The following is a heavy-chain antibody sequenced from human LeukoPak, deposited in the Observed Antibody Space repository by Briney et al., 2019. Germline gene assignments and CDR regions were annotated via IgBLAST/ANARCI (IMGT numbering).Heavy chain of an antibody. CDR2: ISAYNGNT. Sequence: ASVKVSCKASGYTFTSYGISWVRQAPGQGLEWIGWISAYNGNTNYAQKLQGRVTMTTDTSTSTAYMELRSLRSDDTAVYYCARDAKTYYYGSGSYHRKLDYWGQGTLVTVSS. CDR3: ARDAKTYYYGSGSYHRKLDY. J-gene: IGHJ4*02. D-gene: IGHD3-10*01. CDR1: GYTFTSYG. V-gene: IGHV1-18*01.